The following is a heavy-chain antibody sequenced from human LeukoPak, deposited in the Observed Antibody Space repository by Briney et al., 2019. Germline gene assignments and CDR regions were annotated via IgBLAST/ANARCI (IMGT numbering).Heavy chain of an antibody. J-gene: IGHJ5*02. D-gene: IGHD3-3*01. CDR2: INPNSGGT. CDR3: ARERDDFWSGPTDH. CDR1: GYTFTGYY. V-gene: IGHV1-2*02. Sequence: ASVKVSCKASGYTFTGYYMHWVRQAPGQGLEWMGWINPNSGGTNYAQKFQGRVTMTRDTSISTAYMELSRLRSDDTAVYYCARERDDFWSGPTDHWGQGTLVTVSS.